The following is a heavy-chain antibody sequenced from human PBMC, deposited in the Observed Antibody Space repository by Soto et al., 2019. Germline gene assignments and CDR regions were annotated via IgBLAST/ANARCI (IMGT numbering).Heavy chain of an antibody. V-gene: IGHV3-66*01. D-gene: IGHD2-2*01. CDR2: IYSGGST. CDR3: ARDLIVLVPAAMSGSYYYDMDS. J-gene: IGHJ6*04. CDR1: GFAVSSNY. Sequence: GGSLRLSCAVSGFAVSSNYMSWVRQAPGKGLEWVSVIYSGGSTYYADSVEGRFTISRDNSENTVHLQMNSLRAEDTAVYYCARDLIVLVPAAMSGSYYYDMDSWGEGPPITGSS.